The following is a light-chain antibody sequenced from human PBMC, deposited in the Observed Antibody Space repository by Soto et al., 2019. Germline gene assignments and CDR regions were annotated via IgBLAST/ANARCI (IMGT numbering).Light chain of an antibody. J-gene: IGLJ3*02. CDR2: EVN. Sequence: QSALTQPASVSGSPGKSITISCTGTSSDVGGYNYVSWYQQYPGKAPKLMIFEVNNRPSGVSNRFSGSKSGNTASLTISGLQPEDEAEYYCCSYTTTTWVCGGGTKLTVL. CDR3: CSYTTTTWV. CDR1: SSDVGGYNY. V-gene: IGLV2-14*01.